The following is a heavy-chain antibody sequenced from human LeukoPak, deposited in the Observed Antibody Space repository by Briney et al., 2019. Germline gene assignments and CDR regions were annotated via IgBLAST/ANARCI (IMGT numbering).Heavy chain of an antibody. CDR3: ATGIAVAGTFSLDG. Sequence: GGSLRLSCAASGFTFSSDAMSWVRQAPRKGGEGVSGISGSGGSTYYTDSVKGRFTIPRDNSKNTLYLQMSGLRAEDTAVYYCATGIAVAGTFSLDGWGQGTLVTVSS. CDR2: ISGSGGST. V-gene: IGHV3-23*01. J-gene: IGHJ4*02. D-gene: IGHD6-19*01. CDR1: GFTFSSDA.